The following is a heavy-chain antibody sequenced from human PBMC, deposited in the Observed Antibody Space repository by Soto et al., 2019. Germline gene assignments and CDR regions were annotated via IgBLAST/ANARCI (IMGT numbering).Heavy chain of an antibody. CDR1: GFTFSSYA. V-gene: IGHV3-64D*06. Sequence: PGGSLRLSCSASGFTFSSYAMHWVRQAPGKGLEYVSAISSNGGSTYYADSVKGRFTISRDNSKNTLYLQMSSLRAEDTAVYYCVKSNLCFGRSLNSYYVMDVWGQGTTVTVYS. D-gene: IGHD3-10*01. CDR2: ISSNGGST. J-gene: IGHJ6*02. CDR3: VKSNLCFGRSLNSYYVMDV.